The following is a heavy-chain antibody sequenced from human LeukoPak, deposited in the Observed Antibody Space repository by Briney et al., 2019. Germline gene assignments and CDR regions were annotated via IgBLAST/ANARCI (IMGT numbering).Heavy chain of an antibody. CDR3: ARGDDGAY. V-gene: IGHV3-21*05. CDR2: ISSGSSHK. CDR1: GFTFGIYG. Sequence: GGSLRLSCAASGFTFGIYGMNWIRQAPGKGLEWVSHISSGSSHKYYADSVRGRFTISRDNAKNSLYLQMNSLRVEDTAVYYCARGDDGAYWGQGTLVTVSS. D-gene: IGHD3-16*01. J-gene: IGHJ4*02.